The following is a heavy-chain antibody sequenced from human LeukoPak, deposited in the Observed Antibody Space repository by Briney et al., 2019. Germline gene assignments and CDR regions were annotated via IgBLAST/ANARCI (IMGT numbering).Heavy chain of an antibody. J-gene: IGHJ6*02. D-gene: IGHD2-2*01. CDR2: ISSSGSTI. V-gene: IGHV3-48*03. Sequence: QPGGSLRLSCAASGFTFSSYEMNWVRQAPGKGPEWVSYISSSGSTIYYADSVKGRFTISRDNAKNSLYLQMNSLRAEDTAVYYCASLPAAKYYYYGMDVWGQGTTVTVSS. CDR1: GFTFSSYE. CDR3: ASLPAAKYYYYGMDV.